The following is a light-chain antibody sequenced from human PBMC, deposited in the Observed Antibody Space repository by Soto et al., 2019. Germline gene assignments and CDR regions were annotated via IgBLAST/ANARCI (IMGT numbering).Light chain of an antibody. CDR2: GGT. Sequence: QSALTQTASVSASPGQSITISCTGTSSDIGTYSLVSWYQQHPGKAPKLLIYGGTKRPSGVSHRFSGSTSGHTASLTISWLQAEDEADFYCCAYAGSSVYVFGPGPKLTVL. CDR1: SSDIGTYSL. V-gene: IGLV2-23*01. CDR3: CAYAGSSVYV. J-gene: IGLJ1*01.